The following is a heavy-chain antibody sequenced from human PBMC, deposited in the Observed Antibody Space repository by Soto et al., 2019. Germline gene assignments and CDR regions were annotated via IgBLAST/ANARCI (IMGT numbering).Heavy chain of an antibody. Sequence: QVQLVQPGAEVKKPGASVKVSCKASGYTFTGYYMHWVRQAPGQGLEWMGWINPNSGGTNYAQKFQGWVTMTRDTSISTAYMELSRLRSDDTAVYYCARGGLGYCSGGSCYSGAFDIWGQGTMVTVSS. D-gene: IGHD2-15*01. V-gene: IGHV1-2*04. CDR2: INPNSGGT. J-gene: IGHJ3*02. CDR3: ARGGLGYCSGGSCYSGAFDI. CDR1: GYTFTGYY.